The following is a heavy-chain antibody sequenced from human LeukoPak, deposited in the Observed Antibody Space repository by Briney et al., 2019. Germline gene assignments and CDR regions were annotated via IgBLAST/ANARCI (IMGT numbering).Heavy chain of an antibody. Sequence: SETLSLTCTVSGGSVSSSDYYWGWIRQPPGKGLEWIGSIYYSGSTYYKPSLKSRVTISVDTSKNQFSLKLSSVTAADTAVYYCARDFRRFLDYNWFDPWGQGTLVTVSS. J-gene: IGHJ5*02. CDR3: ARDFRRFLDYNWFDP. CDR1: GGSVSSSDYY. CDR2: IYYSGST. V-gene: IGHV4-39*07. D-gene: IGHD3-3*01.